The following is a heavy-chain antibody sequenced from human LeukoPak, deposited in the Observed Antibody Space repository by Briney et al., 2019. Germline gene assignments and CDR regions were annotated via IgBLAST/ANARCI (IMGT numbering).Heavy chain of an antibody. CDR1: GYTFTGCY. CDR3: ARVSEEWELLAASLDY. V-gene: IGHV1-2*02. CDR2: INPNSGGT. D-gene: IGHD1-26*01. Sequence: ASVKVSCKASGYTFTGCYMHWVRQAPGQGLEWMGWINPNSGGTNYAQKFQGRVTMTRDTSISTAYMELSRLRSDDTAVYYCARVSEEWELLAASLDYWGQGTLVTVSS. J-gene: IGHJ4*02.